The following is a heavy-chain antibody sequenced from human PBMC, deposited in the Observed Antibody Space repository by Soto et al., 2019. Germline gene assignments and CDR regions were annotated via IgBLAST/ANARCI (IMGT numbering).Heavy chain of an antibody. D-gene: IGHD3-3*01. CDR1: GGTFSSYA. Sequence: ASVKVSCKASGGTFSSYAISWGRQAPGQGLEWMGGSSPSFGTANYAQKFEGRVTITADKSTSTAYMELSSMTSEDKAVYYCARDLGVHRNWFDPWGQGTLVTVS. CDR2: SSPSFGTA. CDR3: ARDLGVHRNWFDP. V-gene: IGHV1-69*06. J-gene: IGHJ5*02.